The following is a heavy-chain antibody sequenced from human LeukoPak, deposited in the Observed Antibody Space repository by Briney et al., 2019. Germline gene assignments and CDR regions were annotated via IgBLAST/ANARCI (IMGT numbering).Heavy chain of an antibody. V-gene: IGHV3-23*01. J-gene: IGHJ4*02. CDR1: GFTFSSYS. CDR2: ISGSGGST. Sequence: PGGSLRLSCAASGFTFSSYSMNWVRQAPGKGLEWVSAISGSGGSTYYADSVKGRFTISRDNSKNTLYLQMNSLRAEDTAVYHCAKGDFWSGPTARPHWGQGTLVTVSS. D-gene: IGHD3-3*01. CDR3: AKGDFWSGPTARPH.